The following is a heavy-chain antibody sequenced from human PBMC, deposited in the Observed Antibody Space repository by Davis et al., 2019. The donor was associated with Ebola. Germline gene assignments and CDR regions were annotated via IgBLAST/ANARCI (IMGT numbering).Heavy chain of an antibody. CDR2: IYSGGST. Sequence: GESLKISCAASGLTVSANYMSWVRQAPGKGLEWVSVIYSGGSTYYADSVKGRFTISRDNAKNSLYLQVNSLRDEDTAVYYCAKFSRAGDSVWGQGTLVTVSS. J-gene: IGHJ4*02. D-gene: IGHD6-13*01. CDR1: GLTVSANY. CDR3: AKFSRAGDSV. V-gene: IGHV3-53*01.